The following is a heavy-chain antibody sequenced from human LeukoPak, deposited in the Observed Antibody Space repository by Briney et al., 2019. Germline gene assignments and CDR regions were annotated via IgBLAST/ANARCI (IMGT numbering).Heavy chain of an antibody. V-gene: IGHV1-2*02. Sequence: ASVKVSCKASGYTFTGYYMHWVRQAPGQGLEWMGWINPNSGGTNYAQKLQGRVTMTRDTSINTPYMQLSRLRANDTAVYYCARGGVPWYSCYDYRPSPPRHFDYWGQGTLVTVSS. J-gene: IGHJ4*02. D-gene: IGHD5-12*01. CDR3: ARGGVPWYSCYDYRPSPPRHFDY. CDR1: GYTFTGYY. CDR2: INPNSGGT.